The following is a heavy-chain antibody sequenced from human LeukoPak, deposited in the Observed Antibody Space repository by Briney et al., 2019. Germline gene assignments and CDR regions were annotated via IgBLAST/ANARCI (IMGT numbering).Heavy chain of an antibody. CDR3: ARRRYYDGSGYLE. V-gene: IGHV4-39*01. Sequence: SETLSLTRSVSGDSVSRSDSYWDWIRRPPGKGLEWIGTIYYSGRTYYSPSLKSRVTMSVDPSNNQFSLNLRSVTAADTAVYYCARRRYYDGSGYLEWGQGTLLSVSS. J-gene: IGHJ1*01. CDR2: IYYSGRT. CDR1: GDSVSRSDSY. D-gene: IGHD3-22*01.